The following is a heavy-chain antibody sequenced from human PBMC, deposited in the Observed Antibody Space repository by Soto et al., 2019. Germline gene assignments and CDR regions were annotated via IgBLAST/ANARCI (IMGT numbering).Heavy chain of an antibody. J-gene: IGHJ4*02. CDR1: GDSFTSYW. Sequence: PGESLKISCKGSGDSFTSYWIGWVRQMPGKGLEWMGIIYPGDSDTRYSPSFQGQVTISADKSISTAYLQWSSLKASDTAMYYCARHPLHYYDSSGYYYGFDYWGQGTLVTVSS. CDR2: IYPGDSDT. D-gene: IGHD3-22*01. V-gene: IGHV5-51*01. CDR3: ARHPLHYYDSSGYYYGFDY.